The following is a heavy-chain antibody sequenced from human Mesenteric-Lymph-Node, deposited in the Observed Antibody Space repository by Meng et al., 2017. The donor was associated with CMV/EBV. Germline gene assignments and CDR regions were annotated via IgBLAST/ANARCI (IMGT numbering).Heavy chain of an antibody. CDR3: ARAPLVRSAQLEK. CDR1: GFTFSNYN. CDR2: ISTSSTYI. J-gene: IGHJ4*02. V-gene: IGHV3-21*01. D-gene: IGHD1-1*01. Sequence: GESLKISCAASGFTSGFTFSNYNMNWVRQAPGKGLEWVSSISTSSTYIYYADSVKGRFTISRDNAKNTLFLQMNSLRADDTAVYYCARAPLVRSAQLEKWGQGSLVTVSS.